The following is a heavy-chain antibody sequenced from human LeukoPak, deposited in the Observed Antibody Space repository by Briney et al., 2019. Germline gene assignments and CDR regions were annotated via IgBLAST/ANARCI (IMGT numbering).Heavy chain of an antibody. V-gene: IGHV3-48*01. Sequence: GGSLRLSCAASGFTFSSYSMNWVRQAPGKGLEWVSYISSSSSTIYYADSVKGRFTISRDNAKNSLYLQMNSLRAEDTAVYYCARDVPMTTVTPRSQHWGQGTLVTVSS. CDR1: GFTFSSYS. J-gene: IGHJ1*01. CDR2: ISSSSSTI. CDR3: ARDVPMTTVTPRSQH. D-gene: IGHD4-17*01.